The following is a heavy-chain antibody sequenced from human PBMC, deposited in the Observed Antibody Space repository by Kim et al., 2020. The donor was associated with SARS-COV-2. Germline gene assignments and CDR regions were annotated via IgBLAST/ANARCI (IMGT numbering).Heavy chain of an antibody. Sequence: GGSLRLSCAASGFTFSSYGMHWVRQAPGKGLEWVAVISYDGSNKYYADSVKGRFTISRDNSKNTLYLQMNSLRAEDTAVYYCAKDLSGSFDYWGQGTLVTVSS. CDR3: AKDLSGSFDY. J-gene: IGHJ4*02. CDR2: ISYDGSNK. D-gene: IGHD1-26*01. CDR1: GFTFSSYG. V-gene: IGHV3-30*18.